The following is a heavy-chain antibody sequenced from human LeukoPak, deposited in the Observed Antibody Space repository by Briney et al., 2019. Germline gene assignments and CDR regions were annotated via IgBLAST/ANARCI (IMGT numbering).Heavy chain of an antibody. V-gene: IGHV1-2*06. J-gene: IGHJ4*02. CDR2: INPHSGGT. CDR1: GYTFTSYY. CDR3: ARGTELITFDY. D-gene: IGHD1-1*01. Sequence: ASVKVSFKASGYTFTSYYIHWVRQAPGQGLEWMGRINPHSGGTNYAQKFQGRVTMTRDTSISTGYMELSRLRSDDTAVYYCARGTELITFDYWGQGTLVTVSS.